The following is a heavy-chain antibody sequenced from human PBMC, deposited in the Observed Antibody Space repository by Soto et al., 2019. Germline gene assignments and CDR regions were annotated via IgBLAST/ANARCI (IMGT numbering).Heavy chain of an antibody. CDR1: GGSISSGGYS. D-gene: IGHD3-22*01. CDR2: IYHSGSP. J-gene: IGHJ3*02. Sequence: SETLSLTCAVSGGSISSGGYSWSWIRQPPGKGQEWIWYIYHSGSPYYNPSLKSRVTISVDRSMNQFSLKLSSVTAADMAVYYFARVSDSSGYLHDAFDIWGQGTMVTVSS. V-gene: IGHV4-30-2*01. CDR3: ARVSDSSGYLHDAFDI.